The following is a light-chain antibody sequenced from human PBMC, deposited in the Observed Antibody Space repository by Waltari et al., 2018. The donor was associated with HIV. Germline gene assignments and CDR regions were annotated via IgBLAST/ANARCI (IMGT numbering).Light chain of an antibody. CDR3: CSYAGSSTFVV. Sequence: QSALTQPASVSGSPGQSITISCTGTSSDVGSYYLFSWYQQHPGKAPQIMIYEVSKRPSGVANRFSGSKSGNTASLTISGLQAEDEADYYCCSYAGSSTFVVFGGGTKLTV. J-gene: IGLJ2*01. V-gene: IGLV2-23*02. CDR2: EVS. CDR1: SSDVGSYYL.